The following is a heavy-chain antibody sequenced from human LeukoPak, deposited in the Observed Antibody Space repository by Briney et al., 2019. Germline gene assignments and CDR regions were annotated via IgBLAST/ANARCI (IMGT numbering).Heavy chain of an antibody. CDR2: IKQDGSEK. Sequence: GGSLRLSCAASAFTFSNYWMTWDRQAPGKGLEWVADIKQDGSEKSYVNSVRGRFTISRDNAKMSLFLQMNSLRAEDTAVYYCARDNGVVHGVYYMDVWGKGTTVTVS. CDR1: AFTFSNYW. J-gene: IGHJ6*03. D-gene: IGHD3-3*01. V-gene: IGHV3-7*01. CDR3: ARDNGVVHGVYYMDV.